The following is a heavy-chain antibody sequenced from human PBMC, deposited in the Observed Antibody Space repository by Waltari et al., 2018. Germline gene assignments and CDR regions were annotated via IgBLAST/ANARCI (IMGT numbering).Heavy chain of an antibody. CDR1: GGSFSGSY. V-gene: IGHV4-34*01. CDR2: INHSGST. CDR3: ARLQLPNGGGNWFDP. Sequence: QVQLQQWGAGLLKPSETLSLTCAVYGGSFSGSYWSWIRQPPGKGLEWIGEINHSGSTNYNPSLKSRVTISVDTSKNQFSLKLSSVTAADTAVYYCARLQLPNGGGNWFDPWGQGTLVTVSS. D-gene: IGHD2-2*01. J-gene: IGHJ5*02.